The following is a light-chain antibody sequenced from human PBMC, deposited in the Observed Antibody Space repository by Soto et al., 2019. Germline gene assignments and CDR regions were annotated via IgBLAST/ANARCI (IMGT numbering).Light chain of an antibody. CDR1: QSFSSN. V-gene: IGKV3-15*01. CDR2: GTS. J-gene: IGKJ5*01. CDR3: QQYGSSPIT. Sequence: EIVMTQSPATLSVSPGERATLSCRASQSFSSNVAWYQQKPGQAPRLLIYGTSTRVTGIPARFSGSGAGTEFTLTINRLEPEDFAVYYCQQYGSSPITFGQGTRLEIK.